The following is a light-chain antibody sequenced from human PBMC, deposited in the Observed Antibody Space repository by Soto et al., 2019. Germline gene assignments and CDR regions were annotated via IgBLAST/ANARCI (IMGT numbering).Light chain of an antibody. Sequence: EIVLTQSPGTLSLSPGERATLSCRASQSVSSNYLAWYQKKPGQAPRPLLYGASSRATGTPDRFSGSGAGTDFTLTFSRLESEDFAVYYCQQDGSSPWTFGQGTKVEIK. J-gene: IGKJ1*01. V-gene: IGKV3-20*01. CDR1: QSVSSNY. CDR2: GAS. CDR3: QQDGSSPWT.